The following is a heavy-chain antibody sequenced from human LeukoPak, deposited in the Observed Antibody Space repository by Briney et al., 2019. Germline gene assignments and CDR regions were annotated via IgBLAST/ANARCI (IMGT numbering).Heavy chain of an antibody. CDR3: ARKGSSSGGPNFDY. V-gene: IGHV3-23*01. Sequence: GGSLRLSCAASGFTFNNYAMSWVRQAPGKGLEWVSAITSSGGDTFYADKGRFTISRDNSKNTLYLQMDSLRAEDTAVYYWARKGSSSGGPNFDYWGQGTLVTVSS. J-gene: IGHJ4*02. CDR1: GFTFNNYA. D-gene: IGHD6-6*01. CDR2: ITSSGGDT.